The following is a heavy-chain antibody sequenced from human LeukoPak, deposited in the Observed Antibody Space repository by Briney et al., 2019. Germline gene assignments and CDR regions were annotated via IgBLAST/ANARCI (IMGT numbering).Heavy chain of an antibody. Sequence: GGSLRLSCAASGFTFSSYAMHWVRQAPGKGLEWVAVISYDGSNKYYADSVKGRFTISRDNSKNTLYLQMNSLRAEDTAVYYCAKGDIVVVVAASLFDYWGQGTLVTVSS. CDR1: GFTFSSYA. J-gene: IGHJ4*02. CDR3: AKGDIVVVVAASLFDY. D-gene: IGHD2-15*01. V-gene: IGHV3-30-3*01. CDR2: ISYDGSNK.